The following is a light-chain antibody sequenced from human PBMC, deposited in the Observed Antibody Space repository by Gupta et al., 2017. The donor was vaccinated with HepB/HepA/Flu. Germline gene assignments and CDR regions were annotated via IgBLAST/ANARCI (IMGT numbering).Light chain of an antibody. J-gene: IGLJ2*01. CDR2: INGDGSH. CDR1: SGHSNFA. Sequence: QLVLTQSPSASASLRASVKLTCTLSSGHSNFAIAWHQQQPDKGPHYLMKINGDGSHSRGDGIPDRFSGSSSGAERYLTLSSIQSEDEADYYCQTWKNGNLVFGGGTKLTVL. V-gene: IGLV4-69*01. CDR3: QTWKNGNLV.